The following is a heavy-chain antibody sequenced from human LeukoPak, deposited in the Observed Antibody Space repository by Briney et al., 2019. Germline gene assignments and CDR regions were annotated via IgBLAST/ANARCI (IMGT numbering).Heavy chain of an antibody. D-gene: IGHD6-19*01. Sequence: PGGSLRLSCAASGFTFSSYGMHWVRQAPGKGLEWVAVISYDGSNKYYADSVKGRFTISRDNSKNTLYLQMNSLRAEDTAVYYCAKDRGSGWCLDYWGQGTLVTVSS. J-gene: IGHJ4*02. V-gene: IGHV3-30*18. CDR2: ISYDGSNK. CDR1: GFTFSSYG. CDR3: AKDRGSGWCLDY.